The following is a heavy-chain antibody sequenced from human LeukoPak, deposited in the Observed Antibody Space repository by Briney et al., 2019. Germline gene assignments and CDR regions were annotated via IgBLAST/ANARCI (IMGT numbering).Heavy chain of an antibody. CDR3: TRDHCRGDNCPSFDY. V-gene: IGHV1-18*04. Sequence: ASVRVSCKPSGYTFTSFGISWVRQAPGQGLEWMGWIGAYNGDTNYAQKFQGRVTMTTDTSTSTAYMDLRSLRSDDTAVYYCTRDHCRGDNCPSFDYWGQGTLVAVSS. CDR2: IGAYNGDT. J-gene: IGHJ4*02. CDR1: GYTFTSFG. D-gene: IGHD2-15*01.